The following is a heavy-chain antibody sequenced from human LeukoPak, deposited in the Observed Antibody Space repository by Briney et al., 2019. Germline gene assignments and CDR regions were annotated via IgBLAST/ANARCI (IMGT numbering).Heavy chain of an antibody. J-gene: IGHJ5*02. CDR2: INPSGGST. D-gene: IGHD6-13*01. CDR1: GYTFSSNY. Sequence: ASVKVSCKASGYTFSSNYMHWVRQAPGQGLEWMGIINPSGGSTNYAQKFQGRVTMTTDMSTSTVYMDLSSLRPEDTAVYYCARKAAPSWFDPWGQGTLVTVSS. V-gene: IGHV1-46*01. CDR3: ARKAAPSWFDP.